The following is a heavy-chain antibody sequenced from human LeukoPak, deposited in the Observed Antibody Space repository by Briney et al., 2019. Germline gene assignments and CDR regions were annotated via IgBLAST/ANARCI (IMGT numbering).Heavy chain of an antibody. CDR2: ISYSGGA. D-gene: IGHD3-22*01. Sequence: SETLSLTCTVSGGSMSGYYWSWIRQPPGKGLEWIGFISYSGGANYNPSLKSRVTMSVDTSKNQFSLKVTSVNAADTAVYYCARDLGYYDSSGRDAFDIWGQGTMVTVSS. V-gene: IGHV4-59*12. J-gene: IGHJ3*02. CDR3: ARDLGYYDSSGRDAFDI. CDR1: GGSMSGYY.